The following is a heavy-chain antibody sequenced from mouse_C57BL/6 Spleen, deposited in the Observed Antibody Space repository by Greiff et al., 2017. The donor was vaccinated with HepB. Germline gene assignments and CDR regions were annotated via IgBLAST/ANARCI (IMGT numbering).Heavy chain of an antibody. CDR3: ARSYYGSSYAMDY. D-gene: IGHD1-1*01. CDR2: INPSNGGT. Sequence: VQLQQPGTELVKPGASVKLSCKASGYTFTSYWMHWVKQRPGQGLEWIGNINPSNGGTNYNEKFKSKATLTVDKSSSTAYMQLNSLTSEDSAVYYCARSYYGSSYAMDYWGQGTSVTVSS. V-gene: IGHV1-53*01. CDR1: GYTFTSYW. J-gene: IGHJ4*01.